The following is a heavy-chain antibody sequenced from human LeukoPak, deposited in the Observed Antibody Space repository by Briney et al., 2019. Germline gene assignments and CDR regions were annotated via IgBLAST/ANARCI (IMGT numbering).Heavy chain of an antibody. J-gene: IGHJ3*02. CDR3: ARDPGGNQNGFDI. V-gene: IGHV3-66*01. CDR2: IYSGGST. Sequence: ETLSLTCAVYGGSFSGYYWSWVRQAPGKGLEWVSVIYSGGSTYYADSVKGRFTISRDNSKNTLYLQMNSLRVEDTAVYYCARDPGGNQNGFDIWGQGTMVTVSS. D-gene: IGHD3-16*01. CDR1: GGSFSGYY.